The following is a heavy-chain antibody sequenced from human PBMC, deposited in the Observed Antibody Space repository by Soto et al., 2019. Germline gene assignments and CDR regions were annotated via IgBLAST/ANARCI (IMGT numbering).Heavy chain of an antibody. Sequence: VPSEEVSTKASGYNFISLAIYWLSKAPGQRLEGKGWINSCNGNTKYSQKFQGRVTITRDTSASTDYMELASLRSEDTTVYYFARELQGLDYFDYWGQGTLVTVSS. CDR2: INSCNGNT. CDR3: ARELQGLDYFDY. D-gene: IGHD2-15*01. CDR1: GYNFISLA. V-gene: IGHV1-3*01. J-gene: IGHJ4*02.